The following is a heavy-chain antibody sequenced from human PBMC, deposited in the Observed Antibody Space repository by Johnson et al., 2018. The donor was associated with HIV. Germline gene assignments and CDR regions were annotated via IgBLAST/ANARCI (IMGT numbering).Heavy chain of an antibody. CDR2: VKSKTDGGTI. CDR3: TTMSALWFGDIHVFGDGFDI. CDR1: GFTFSNAW. D-gene: IGHD3-10*01. J-gene: IGHJ3*02. V-gene: IGHV3-15*01. Sequence: MMLVESGGGSVKSGGSLRVSCAASGFTFSNAWMSWVRQAPGKGLEWVGRVKSKTDGGTIDYAAAGKGRFIISRDDSKNTLYLQMNGLKTEDTAMYYCTTMSALWFGDIHVFGDGFDIWGQGTMVTVSS.